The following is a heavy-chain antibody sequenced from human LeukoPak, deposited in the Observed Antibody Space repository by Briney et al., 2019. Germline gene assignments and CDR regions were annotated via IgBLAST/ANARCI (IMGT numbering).Heavy chain of an antibody. CDR3: AIMHGYYDGSGYWVQ. D-gene: IGHD3-22*01. V-gene: IGHV3-23*01. Sequence: GGSLRLSCAASGFTFSSYAMSWVRQAPGKGLEWVSFITTSGATTSYADSVKGRFTISRDNPRNTLYMQMNSLRDEDTALYYCAIMHGYYDGSGYWVQWGQGTLVTVSS. J-gene: IGHJ4*02. CDR1: GFTFSSYA. CDR2: ITTSGATT.